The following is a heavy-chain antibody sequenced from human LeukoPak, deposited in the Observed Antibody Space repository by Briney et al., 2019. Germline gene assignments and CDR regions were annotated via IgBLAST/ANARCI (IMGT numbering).Heavy chain of an antibody. J-gene: IGHJ5*02. CDR2: ISYDGSNK. CDR3: ARGTYGLRIDNWFDP. D-gene: IGHD1-26*01. Sequence: GGSLRLSCAASGFTFSSYGMHWVRQAPGKGLEWVAVISYDGSNKYYADSVKGRFTNSRDNSKNTLYLQMNSLRAEDTAVYYCARGTYGLRIDNWFDPWGQGTLVTVSS. CDR1: GFTFSSYG. V-gene: IGHV3-30*03.